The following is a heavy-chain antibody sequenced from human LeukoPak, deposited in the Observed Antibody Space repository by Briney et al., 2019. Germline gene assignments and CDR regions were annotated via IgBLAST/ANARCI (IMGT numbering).Heavy chain of an antibody. CDR2: IYYSGST. V-gene: IGHV4-59*01. J-gene: IGHJ4*02. CDR1: GGSISSYY. Sequence: PSETLSLTCTVSGGSISSYYWSWIRQPPGKGLEWIGYIYYSGSTNSNPSLKSRVTISVDTSKNQFSLKLSSVTAADTAVYYCARERCSGGSCYLGGVLRGYFDSWGQGTRVTVSS. D-gene: IGHD2-15*01. CDR3: ARERCSGGSCYLGGVLRGYFDS.